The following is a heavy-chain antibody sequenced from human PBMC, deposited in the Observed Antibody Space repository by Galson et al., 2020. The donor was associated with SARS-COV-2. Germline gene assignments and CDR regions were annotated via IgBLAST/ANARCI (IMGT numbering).Heavy chain of an antibody. D-gene: IGHD3-3*01. CDR3: AAEVLWTGYFYYGMDV. V-gene: IGHV4-34*01. CDR1: GGSFSGYS. Sequence: PSETLSLTCAVYGGSFSGYSWSWIRQPPGKGLEWIGEINQRGSTSYNPSLKSRVTMSVDTSKHQFSLKLNSVTAADTGVYYCAAEVLWTGYFYYGMDVWGQGTTVTVSS. J-gene: IGHJ6*02. CDR2: INQRGST.